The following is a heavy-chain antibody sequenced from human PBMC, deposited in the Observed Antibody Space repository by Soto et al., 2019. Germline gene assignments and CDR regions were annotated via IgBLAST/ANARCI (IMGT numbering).Heavy chain of an antibody. CDR2: VFYTGFT. Sequence: SETLSLTCAVSGASISGSYYYWAWLRQSPGKGPEWIGSVFYTGFTSYNPSLEGRVSVSVDTSKSQFSLKLSAVTAADTAVYYCATSQKGYNWNYFDHWGQGALVTVSS. J-gene: IGHJ4*02. CDR1: GASISGSYYY. D-gene: IGHD1-20*01. CDR3: ATSQKGYNWNYFDH. V-gene: IGHV4-39*01.